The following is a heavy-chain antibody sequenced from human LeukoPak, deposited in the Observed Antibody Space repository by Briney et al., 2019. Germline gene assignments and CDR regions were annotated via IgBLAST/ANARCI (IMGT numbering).Heavy chain of an antibody. Sequence: ASVKVSCKASGYTFTSYGISWVRQAPGQGLEWMGWISAYNGNTNYAQKLQGRVTMTTDTSTSTAYMELRSLRSDDTAVYYCARDRPTYYYDSSGHPGIWGQGTMVTVSS. CDR2: ISAYNGNT. V-gene: IGHV1-18*01. D-gene: IGHD3-22*01. J-gene: IGHJ3*02. CDR1: GYTFTSYG. CDR3: ARDRPTYYYDSSGHPGI.